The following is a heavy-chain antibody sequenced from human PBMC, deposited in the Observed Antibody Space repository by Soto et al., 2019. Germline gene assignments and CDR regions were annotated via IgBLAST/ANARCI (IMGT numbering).Heavy chain of an antibody. Sequence: GASVKVSCKASGGTFSSYTISWVRQAPGQGLEWMGRIIPILGIANYAQKFQGRVTVTADKSTSTAYMELSSLRSEDTAVYYCARAKSGYAKYYFDYWGQGTLVTVS. CDR2: IIPILGIA. D-gene: IGHD5-12*01. V-gene: IGHV1-69*02. CDR1: GGTFSSYT. J-gene: IGHJ4*02. CDR3: ARAKSGYAKYYFDY.